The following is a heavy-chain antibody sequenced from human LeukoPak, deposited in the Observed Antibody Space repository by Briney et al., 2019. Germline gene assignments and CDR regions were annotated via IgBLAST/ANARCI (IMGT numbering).Heavy chain of an antibody. Sequence: GGSLRLSCAASGFTFSRYAMSWVRQAPGKALEWVSAITGTGGSTYYADSVKGRFTISRDNSKNTLYLQMNSLRAEDTAVYYCAKGSIGGSGSYTSPFDYWGQGTLVTVSS. CDR2: ITGTGGST. J-gene: IGHJ4*02. V-gene: IGHV3-23*01. CDR1: GFTFSRYA. CDR3: AKGSIGGSGSYTSPFDY. D-gene: IGHD3-10*01.